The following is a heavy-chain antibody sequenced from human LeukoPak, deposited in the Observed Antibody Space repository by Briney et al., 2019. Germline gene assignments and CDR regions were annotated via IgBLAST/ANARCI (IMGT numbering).Heavy chain of an antibody. Sequence: GASVKVSCKASGDTLRSYAISWVRQAPGQGREWMGGIIPIFGTANYAQKCQARVTITADESTSTAYMELSSLRSEDTAVYYCARGQYSSSWPGENYYYYYYGMDVWGQGTTVTVSS. CDR2: IIPIFGTA. V-gene: IGHV1-69*01. J-gene: IGHJ6*02. CDR1: GDTLRSYA. CDR3: ARGQYSSSWPGENYYYYYYGMDV. D-gene: IGHD6-13*01.